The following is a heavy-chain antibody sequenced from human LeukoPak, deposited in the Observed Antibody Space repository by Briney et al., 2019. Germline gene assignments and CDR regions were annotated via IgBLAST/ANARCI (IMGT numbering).Heavy chain of an antibody. Sequence: GGSLRLSCAASGFTFSSYWMSWVRQAPGKGLEWVANINHDGSDTYYSDSVKGRFTISRDNARNSLFLQMNSLRAEDTAVYYCARDGVAPGLYFDYWGQGSLVTVSS. CDR3: ARDGVAPGLYFDY. CDR1: GFTFSSYW. CDR2: INHDGSDT. D-gene: IGHD6-13*01. V-gene: IGHV3-7*01. J-gene: IGHJ4*02.